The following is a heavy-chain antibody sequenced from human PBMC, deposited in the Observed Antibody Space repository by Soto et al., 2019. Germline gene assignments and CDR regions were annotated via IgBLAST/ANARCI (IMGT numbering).Heavy chain of an antibody. CDR1: GGSFSGYY. J-gene: IGHJ4*02. Sequence: QVQLEQWGAGLLKPSETLSLTCAVYGGSFSGYYWSWIRQPPGKGLEWIGEINHSGSTNYNPSLRSRXPILVXXSKNQFSLNLYSVTAADTAVYYCARGRWLRQSFDYWGQGTLVTVSS. V-gene: IGHV4-34*02. CDR2: INHSGST. CDR3: ARGRWLRQSFDY. D-gene: IGHD5-12*01.